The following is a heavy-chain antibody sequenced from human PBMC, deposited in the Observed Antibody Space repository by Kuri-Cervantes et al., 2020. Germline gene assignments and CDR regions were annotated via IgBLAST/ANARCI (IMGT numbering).Heavy chain of an antibody. D-gene: IGHD3-10*01. Sequence: ASVKVSCKVSGYTLTELSMHWVRQAPGQGLEWMGIINPSGGSTSYAQKFQGRVTMTRDTSTSTVYMELSSLRSEDTAVYYCAREPGYGSGPLDYWGQGTLVTVSS. CDR2: INPSGGST. CDR3: AREPGYGSGPLDY. V-gene: IGHV1-46*01. CDR1: GYTLTELS. J-gene: IGHJ4*02.